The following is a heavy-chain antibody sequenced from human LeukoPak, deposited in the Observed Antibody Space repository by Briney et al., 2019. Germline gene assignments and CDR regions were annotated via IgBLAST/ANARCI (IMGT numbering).Heavy chain of an antibody. CDR2: ISGSGGST. D-gene: IGHD1-14*01. CDR1: GFTFSSYA. V-gene: IGHV3-23*01. J-gene: IGHJ5*02. Sequence: PGGSLRLSCAASGFTFSSYAMSWVRQAPGKGLEWVSAISGSGGSTYYADSVKGRFTISRDNSKNTLYLQMNSLRPEDTAVYYCARTGSLTMNWFDPWGQGTLVAVSS. CDR3: ARTGSLTMNWFDP.